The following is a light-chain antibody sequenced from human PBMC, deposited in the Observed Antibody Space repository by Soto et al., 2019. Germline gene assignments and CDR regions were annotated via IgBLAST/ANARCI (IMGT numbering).Light chain of an antibody. CDR2: AAS. CDR3: QQSYSTPRT. V-gene: IGKV1-39*01. Sequence: DIPMTQSPSSLSASVGDRVTITCRASQSISNYLNWYQQKPGKAPKLLIYAASSLQSGVPSRFSGSGSGTDFTLTISSLQPEDFAGYYCQQSYSTPRTFGQGTKVEIK. J-gene: IGKJ1*01. CDR1: QSISNY.